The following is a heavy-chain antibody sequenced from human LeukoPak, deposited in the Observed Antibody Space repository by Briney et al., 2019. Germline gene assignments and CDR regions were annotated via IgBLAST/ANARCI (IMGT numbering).Heavy chain of an antibody. CDR2: INPNSGGT. V-gene: IGHV1-2*02. J-gene: IGHJ4*02. CDR1: GYTFTSYD. D-gene: IGHD5-18*01. Sequence: GASVKVSCKASGYTFTSYDINWVRQAPGQGLEWMGWINPNSGGTNYAQKFQGRVTMTRDTSISTAYMELSRLRSDDTAVYYCARVDTDDYFDYWGQGTLVTVSS. CDR3: ARVDTDDYFDY.